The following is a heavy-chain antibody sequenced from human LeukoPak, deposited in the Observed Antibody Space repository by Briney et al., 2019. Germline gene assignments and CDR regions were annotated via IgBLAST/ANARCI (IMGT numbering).Heavy chain of an antibody. V-gene: IGHV3-7*01. CDR3: ARDASSVN. Sequence: GGSLRLSCEASGFTFSNHWMTWVRQAPGKGLEWVANIKEDGSKKYYVDSVKGRFTISRDNAKNSLYLQMNSLRVEDTAVYYCARDASSVNWGQGTLVTVSS. D-gene: IGHD5/OR15-5a*01. J-gene: IGHJ4*02. CDR1: GFTFSNHW. CDR2: IKEDGSKK.